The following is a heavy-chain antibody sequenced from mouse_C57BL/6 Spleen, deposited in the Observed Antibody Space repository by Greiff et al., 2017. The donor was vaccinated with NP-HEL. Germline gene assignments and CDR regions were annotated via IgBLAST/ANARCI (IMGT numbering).Heavy chain of an antibody. D-gene: IGHD1-1*01. V-gene: IGHV1-52*01. CDR2: IDPSDSET. J-gene: IGHJ4*01. CDR1: GYTFTSYW. Sequence: QVQLQQPGAELVRPGSSVKLSCKASGYTFTSYWMHWVKQRPIQGLEWIGNIDPSDSETHYNQKFKDKATLTVDKSSSTAYMQLSSLTSEDSAVYYCARGGEKYYGSRRDYYAMDYWGQGTSVTVSS. CDR3: ARGGEKYYGSRRDYYAMDY.